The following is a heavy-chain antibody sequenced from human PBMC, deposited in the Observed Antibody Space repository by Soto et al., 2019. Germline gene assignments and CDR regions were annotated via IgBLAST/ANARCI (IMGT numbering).Heavy chain of an antibody. CDR3: ARVWYSSGWYDY. CDR2: INPSGGST. CDR1: GYTFTSYD. V-gene: IGHV1-46*03. J-gene: IGHJ4*02. D-gene: IGHD6-19*01. Sequence: GASVKVSCKASGYTFTSYDINWVRQATGQGLEWMGIINPSGGSTSYAQKFQGRVTMTRDTSTSTVYMELSSLRSEDTAVYYCARVWYSSGWYDYWGQGTLVTVSS.